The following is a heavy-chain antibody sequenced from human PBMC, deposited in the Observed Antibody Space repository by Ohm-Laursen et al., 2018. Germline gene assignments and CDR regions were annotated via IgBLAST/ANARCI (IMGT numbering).Heavy chain of an antibody. CDR3: ARCMRLSRDGVDY. J-gene: IGHJ4*02. V-gene: IGHV3-72*01. CDR2: IRNKGYSSTT. Sequence: GSLRLSCSASGFTVSSNYMSWVRQAPGKGLEWVGRIRNKGYSSTTEYAASVKGRFTISRDDSKNSLYLQMNSLKTEDTAVYSCARCMRLSRDGVDYWGQGTLVTVSS. CDR1: GFTVSSNY. D-gene: IGHD5-24*01.